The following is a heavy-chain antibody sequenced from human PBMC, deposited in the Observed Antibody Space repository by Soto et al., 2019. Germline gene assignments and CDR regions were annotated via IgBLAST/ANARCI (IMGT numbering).Heavy chain of an antibody. CDR3: AKDGPKVEQWLDPYFDY. CDR1: GFTFTSSA. D-gene: IGHD6-19*01. CDR2: IVVGSGNT. Sequence: ASVKVSCKASGFTFTSSAVQWVRQARGQRLEWIGWIVVGSGNTNYAQKFQERVTITRDMSTSTAYMELSSLRSEDTAVYYCAKDGPKVEQWLDPYFDYWGQGTLVTVSS. J-gene: IGHJ4*02. V-gene: IGHV1-58*01.